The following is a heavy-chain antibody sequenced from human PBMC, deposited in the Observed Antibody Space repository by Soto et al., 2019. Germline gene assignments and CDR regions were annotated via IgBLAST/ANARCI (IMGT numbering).Heavy chain of an antibody. V-gene: IGHV4-59*01. D-gene: IGHD5-12*01. CDR1: GGSISSYY. CDR2: IYYSGST. J-gene: IGHJ4*02. CDR3: ARERPGRDGYNR. Sequence: SETLSLTCTVSGGSISSYYWSWIRQPPGKGLEWIGYIYYSGSTNYNPSLKSRVTISVDTSKNQFSLKLSSVTAADTAVYYCARERPGRDGYNRWGQGTLVTVSS.